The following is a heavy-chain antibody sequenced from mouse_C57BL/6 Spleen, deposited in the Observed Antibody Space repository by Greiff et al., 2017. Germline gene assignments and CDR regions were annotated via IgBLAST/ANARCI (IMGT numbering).Heavy chain of an antibody. Sequence: QVQLQQSGPGLVQPSQSLSITCTVSGFSLTSYGVHWVRQSPGKGLEWLGVIWSGGSTDYNAAFISRLSISKDNSTSQVFFKMNSLQADDTAIYYCASWDEGLAYWGQGTTLTVSS. CDR1: GFSLTSYG. J-gene: IGHJ2*01. CDR2: IWSGGST. V-gene: IGHV2-2*01. CDR3: ASWDEGLAY. D-gene: IGHD4-1*01.